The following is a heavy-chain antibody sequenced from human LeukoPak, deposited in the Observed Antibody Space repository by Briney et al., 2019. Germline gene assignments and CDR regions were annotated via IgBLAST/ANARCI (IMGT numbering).Heavy chain of an antibody. Sequence: GESLKISCKGSGYTFTNFWIGWVRQMPGKGLEWMGIVSPSDSDTRYSPSFQGQVTISADKSITTAYLQWSSLKASDTAMYYCATEGAGDGPGHWGQGTLVTVSS. J-gene: IGHJ4*02. CDR1: GYTFTNFW. CDR3: ATEGAGDGPGH. V-gene: IGHV5-51*01. CDR2: VSPSDSDT. D-gene: IGHD5-24*01.